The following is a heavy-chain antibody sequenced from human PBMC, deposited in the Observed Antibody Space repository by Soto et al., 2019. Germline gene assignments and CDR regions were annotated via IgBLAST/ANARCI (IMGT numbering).Heavy chain of an antibody. D-gene: IGHD3-9*01. CDR1: GYTFTSYG. J-gene: IGHJ4*02. CDR2: ISAYNGNT. V-gene: IGHV1-18*01. Sequence: QVQLVQSGAEVKKPGASVKVSCKASGYTFTSYGIIWVRQAPDQGLEWMGWISAYNGNTFYAKKFQGRVTVTTDASTNTAYMDLRSLRSDDTAVYYCARKPTGSPADYWGQGTLVTVSS. CDR3: ARKPTGSPADY.